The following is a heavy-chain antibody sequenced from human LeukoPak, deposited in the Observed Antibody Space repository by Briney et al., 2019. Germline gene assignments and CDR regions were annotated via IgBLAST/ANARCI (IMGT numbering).Heavy chain of an antibody. D-gene: IGHD6-19*01. CDR2: IYHSGST. CDR1: DYSISSSYY. J-gene: IGHJ4*02. CDR3: ARGGGSGWYMDY. Sequence: PSETLSLTCTVSDYSISSSYYWGWIWQPPGKGLEWFGIIYHSGSTYYNPSLKSRVTISVDKSKNQFSLKLSSVTAADTAVHYCARGGGSGWYMDYWGQGTLVTVSS. V-gene: IGHV4-38-2*02.